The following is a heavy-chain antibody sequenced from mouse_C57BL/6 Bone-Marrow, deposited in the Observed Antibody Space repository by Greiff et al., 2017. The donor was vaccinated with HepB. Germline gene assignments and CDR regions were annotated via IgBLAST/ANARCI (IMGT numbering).Heavy chain of an antibody. Sequence: QVQLQQSGAELVKPGASVKLSCTASGFNIKDYYMHWVKQRPGQGLEWIGNIYPSDSETHYNQKFKDKATLTVDKSSSTAYMQLSSLTSEDSAVYYCARGYYWYFDVWGTGTTVTVSS. CDR3: ARGYYWYFDV. J-gene: IGHJ1*03. CDR2: IYPSDSET. CDR1: GFNIKDYY. V-gene: IGHV1-61*01.